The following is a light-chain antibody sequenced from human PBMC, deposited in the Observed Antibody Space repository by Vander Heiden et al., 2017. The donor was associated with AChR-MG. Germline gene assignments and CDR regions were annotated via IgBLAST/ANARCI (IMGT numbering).Light chain of an antibody. V-gene: IGLV1-51*01. J-gene: IGLJ3*02. CDR1: SSNIGDNH. Sequence: QSVFTQSPSLSATPGQKVTISGPGISSNIGDNHVSWYRQVPGTAPKLLIYDSDKRPSGIPDRLSASKSGTSATLGITGLQTGDEAEYFYGAWDDSLSAVVFGGGTKLTVL. CDR2: DSD. CDR3: GAWDDSLSAVV.